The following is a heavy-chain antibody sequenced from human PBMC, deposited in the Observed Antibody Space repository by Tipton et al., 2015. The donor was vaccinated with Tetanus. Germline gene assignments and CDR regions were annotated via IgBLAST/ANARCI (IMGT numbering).Heavy chain of an antibody. J-gene: IGHJ3*02. Sequence: TLSLTCDVSGASISSGGFSWSWIRQSPGKGLEWIGYIYNSGSTNYNPSLKSRVTISVDTSKNQFSLNLDSVTAADTAVYYCARASTRPYNLFSTVAFDIWGQGTRVTVSS. CDR3: ARASTRPYNLFSTVAFDI. V-gene: IGHV4-30-2*06. D-gene: IGHD5-24*01. CDR1: GASISSGGFS. CDR2: IYNSGST.